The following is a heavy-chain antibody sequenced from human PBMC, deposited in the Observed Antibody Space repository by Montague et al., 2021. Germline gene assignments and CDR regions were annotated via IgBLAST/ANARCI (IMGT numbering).Heavy chain of an antibody. CDR1: GFTFSNYW. D-gene: IGHD6-25*01. J-gene: IGHJ5*02. CDR3: ARSAFAAALDL. Sequence: SLLLSCAASGFTFSNYWMHWVRQAPGKGLVWVSHIKYDGSRTGYADSVKGRFTISRDNAKNTLCLQMNSLRVDDTAVYYCARSAFAAALDLWGQGTLVTVSS. CDR2: IKYDGSRT. V-gene: IGHV3-74*01.